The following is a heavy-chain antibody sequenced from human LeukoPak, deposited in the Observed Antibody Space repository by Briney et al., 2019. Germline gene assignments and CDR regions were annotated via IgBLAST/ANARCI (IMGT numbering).Heavy chain of an antibody. CDR1: GGSISSYY. Sequence: PSETLSLTCTVSGGSISSYYWSWIRQPPGKRLEWIAYIYYSGSTNYNPSLKSRVTISVDTSKNQFSLKLNSVTAADTAVYYCARDKHGSGSAHTFDPWGQGTLVTVSS. J-gene: IGHJ5*02. CDR3: ARDKHGSGSAHTFDP. V-gene: IGHV4-59*01. CDR2: IYYSGST. D-gene: IGHD3-10*01.